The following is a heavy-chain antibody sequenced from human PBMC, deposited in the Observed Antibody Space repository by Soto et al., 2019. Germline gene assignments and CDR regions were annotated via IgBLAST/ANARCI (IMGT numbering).Heavy chain of an antibody. CDR1: GLSFNIYA. CDR3: ARDGINGNGMFDWFDP. Sequence: EVELLQSGGGLVQPGGSLRLSCVDSGLSFNIYAFNWVRQAPGKGLEWVSTIGTPDQTYDADSVKGRFTISRDDSRSTLYLHMSSLRAEDTAMYYCARDGINGNGMFDWFDPWGHGTLVTVSS. V-gene: IGHV3-23*01. D-gene: IGHD2-8*01. CDR2: IGTPDQT. J-gene: IGHJ5*02.